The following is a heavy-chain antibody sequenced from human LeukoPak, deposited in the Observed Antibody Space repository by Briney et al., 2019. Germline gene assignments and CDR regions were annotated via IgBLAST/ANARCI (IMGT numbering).Heavy chain of an antibody. CDR2: ISGSAGTT. D-gene: IGHD3-10*01. CDR1: GFTFSGYS. CDR3: VRILYGSGSYGAFDC. Sequence: GGSLRLSRAASGFTFSGYSMNWVRQAPGKGVEWVSYISGSAGTTSYADSMKGRFTISRDNAKNSPDLQLSSLRAEDTAVYYCVRILYGSGSYGAFDCWGQGTLVTVTS. J-gene: IGHJ4*02. V-gene: IGHV3-48*04.